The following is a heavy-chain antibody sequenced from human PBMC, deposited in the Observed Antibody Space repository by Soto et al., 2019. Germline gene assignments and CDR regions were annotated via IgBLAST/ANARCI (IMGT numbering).Heavy chain of an antibody. V-gene: IGHV5-51*01. J-gene: IGHJ3*02. CDR2: IYPGDSDT. D-gene: IGHD3-9*01. CDR1: GYSFTSYW. Sequence: GESLKISCKGSGYSFTSYWIGWVRQMPGKGLEWMGIIYPGDSDTRYSPSFQGQVTISADKSISTAYLQWSSLKASDTAMYYCARRQYYDILTGGAFDIWGQGTMVTVSS. CDR3: ARRQYYDILTGGAFDI.